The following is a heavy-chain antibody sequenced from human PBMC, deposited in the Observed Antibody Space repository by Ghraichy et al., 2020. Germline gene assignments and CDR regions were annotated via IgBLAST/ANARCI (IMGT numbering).Heavy chain of an antibody. V-gene: IGHV1-2*02. CDR3: AREPSAVGFWSGYYYYYYGMDV. CDR2: INPNSGGT. J-gene: IGHJ6*02. D-gene: IGHD3-3*01. CDR1: GYTFTGYY. Sequence: ASVKVSCKASGYTFTGYYMHWVRQAPGQGLEWMGWINPNSGGTNYAQKFQGRVTMTRDTSISTAYMELSRLRSDDTAVYYCAREPSAVGFWSGYYYYYYGMDVWGQGTTVTVSS.